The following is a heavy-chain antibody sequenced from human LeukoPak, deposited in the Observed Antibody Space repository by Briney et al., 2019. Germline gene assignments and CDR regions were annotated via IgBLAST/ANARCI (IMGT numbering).Heavy chain of an antibody. Sequence: PSETLSLTCAVYGGSFSGYYWSWIRQPPGKGLEWIGEINHSGSTHYNPSLKSRVTISVDTSKNQFSLKLSSVTAADTAVYYCARALHAGKTGRYCDSSGYYYARRTSPKADAFDIWGQGTMVTVSS. CDR2: INHSGST. CDR1: GGSFSGYY. D-gene: IGHD3-22*01. J-gene: IGHJ3*02. V-gene: IGHV4-34*01. CDR3: ARALHAGKTGRYCDSSGYYYARRTSPKADAFDI.